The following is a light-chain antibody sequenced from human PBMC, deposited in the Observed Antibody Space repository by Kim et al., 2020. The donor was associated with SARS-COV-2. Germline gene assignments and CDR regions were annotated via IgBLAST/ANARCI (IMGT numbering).Light chain of an antibody. CDR3: QQRGNWPLT. J-gene: IGKJ1*01. Sequence: LSPGESATLSCWASQSVGNSFAWYQQKPGQAPRLLIYDAFSRATGIPARFSGSGSGTDFTLTISSLEPEDFAVYYCQQRGNWPLTFGQGTKVDIK. V-gene: IGKV3-11*01. CDR2: DAF. CDR1: QSVGNS.